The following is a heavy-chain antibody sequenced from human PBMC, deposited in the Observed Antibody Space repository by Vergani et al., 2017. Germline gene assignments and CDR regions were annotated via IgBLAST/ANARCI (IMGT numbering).Heavy chain of an antibody. CDR1: GFKFSQFG. CDR2: ISYDGSKT. V-gene: IGHV3-33*05. CDR3: ARDVWDCSGISCFLRAGEVYYMDG. J-gene: IGHJ6*03. Sequence: QVQLVESGGGVVQPGTSLRLSCEASGFKFSQFGMHWVRQGPGKGLEWVAFISYDGSKTQYADSEKGRVTISRDNSKNTVGLEMSSLRVDDTATYYCARDVWDCSGISCFLRAGEVYYMDGWGQGTTVTVSS. D-gene: IGHD3-16*01.